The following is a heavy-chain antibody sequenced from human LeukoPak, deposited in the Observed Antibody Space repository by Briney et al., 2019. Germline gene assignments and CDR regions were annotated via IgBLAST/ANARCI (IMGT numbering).Heavy chain of an antibody. J-gene: IGHJ4*02. V-gene: IGHV3-23*01. CDR2: IGGSGIRT. CDR3: AKDSHWILFDD. CDR1: GFTFTTYG. Sequence: GGSLRLSCSASGFTFTTYGMNWVRQAPGKGLEWVSGIGGSGIRTYYADSVKGRFTISRDNSKNTLYLQMNSLKDEDTAVYYCAKDSHWILFDDWGQGTRVTVSS. D-gene: IGHD2-2*03.